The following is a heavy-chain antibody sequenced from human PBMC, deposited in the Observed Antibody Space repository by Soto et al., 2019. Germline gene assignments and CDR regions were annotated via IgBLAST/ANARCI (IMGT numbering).Heavy chain of an antibody. CDR2: IKQDGSEQ. CDR1: GFTLSSFW. J-gene: IGHJ6*02. Sequence: GSLGLSCAASGFTLSSFWMTWVRQAPGKGLEWVASIKQDGSEQYYVDSVKGRFTISRDNAKNTLYLQMNSLRVEDTAVYYCARPPHGMDVWGQGTTVTVSS. CDR3: ARPPHGMDV. V-gene: IGHV3-7*03.